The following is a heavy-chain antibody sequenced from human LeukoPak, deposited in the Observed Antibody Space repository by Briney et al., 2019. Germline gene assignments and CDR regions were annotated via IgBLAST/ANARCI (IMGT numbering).Heavy chain of an antibody. D-gene: IGHD1-14*01. CDR2: ISSNGGYT. CDR3: VKDHVEAAVPPEEAALGPY. V-gene: IGHV3-64D*06. J-gene: IGHJ4*02. Sequence: GGSLRLSCSASGFTFSSYAMHWVRQAPGKGLEYVSAISSNGGYTYYADSVKGRFTISRDNSKNTLYLQMSSLRTEDTAVYYCVKDHVEAAVPPEEAALGPYWGQGTLVTVSS. CDR1: GFTFSSYA.